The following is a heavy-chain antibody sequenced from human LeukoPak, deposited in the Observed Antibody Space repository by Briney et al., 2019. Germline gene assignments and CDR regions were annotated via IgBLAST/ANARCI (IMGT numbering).Heavy chain of an antibody. CDR3: ARGGTMIVVEYYFDY. V-gene: IGHV1-2*02. CDR2: INPNSGGT. D-gene: IGHD3-22*01. J-gene: IGHJ4*02. CDR1: GYTFTGYY. Sequence: GASVKVSCKASGYTFTGYYMHWVRQAPGQGLEWMGWINPNSGGTNYAQKFQGRVTMTRDTSISTAYRELSRLRSDDTAVYYCARGGTMIVVEYYFDYWGQGTLVTVSS.